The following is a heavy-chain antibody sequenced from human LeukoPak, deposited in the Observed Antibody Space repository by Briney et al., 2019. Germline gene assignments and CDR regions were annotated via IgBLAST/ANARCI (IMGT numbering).Heavy chain of an antibody. D-gene: IGHD2-2*01. V-gene: IGHV3-21*01. CDR3: ARGGPYCSSTSCYYLGPIDY. J-gene: IGHJ4*02. CDR1: GFTFSSYS. CDR2: ISCSSSYI. Sequence: GGSLRLSCAASGFTFSSYSMNWVRQAPGKGLEWVSSISCSSSYIYYADSVKGRFTISRDNAKNSLYLQMNGLRAEDTAVYYCARGGPYCSSTSCYYLGPIDYWGQGTLVTVSS.